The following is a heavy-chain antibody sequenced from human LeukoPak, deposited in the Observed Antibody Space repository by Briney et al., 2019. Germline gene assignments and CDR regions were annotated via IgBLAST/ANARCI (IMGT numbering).Heavy chain of an antibody. Sequence: SQTLSLTCAISGDSVSSNSAAWTWIRQSPSRGLEWLGRTYYRSKWYNDYAVSVQSRITINPDTSKNQFSLQLNSVTPEDTAVYYCARGRVTTIANYYYYYTDVWGKGTTVTVSS. V-gene: IGHV6-1*01. J-gene: IGHJ6*03. CDR2: TYYRSKWYN. CDR3: ARGRVTTIANYYYYYTDV. CDR1: GDSVSSNSAA. D-gene: IGHD4-17*01.